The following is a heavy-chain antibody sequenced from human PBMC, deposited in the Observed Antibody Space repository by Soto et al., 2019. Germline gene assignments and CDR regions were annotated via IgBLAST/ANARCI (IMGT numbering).Heavy chain of an antibody. V-gene: IGHV3-30*18. J-gene: IGHJ4*02. CDR3: AKDQETYYYDSSGYSPPDY. Sequence: PGGYLRVSCSASLFTFSSYGGRCLLQSPFKGLDWVAVISYDGSNKYYADSVKGRFTISRDNSKNTLYLQMNSLRAEDTAVYYCAKDQETYYYDSSGYSPPDYWGQGTLVTLSS. D-gene: IGHD3-22*01. CDR2: ISYDGSNK. CDR1: LFTFSSYG.